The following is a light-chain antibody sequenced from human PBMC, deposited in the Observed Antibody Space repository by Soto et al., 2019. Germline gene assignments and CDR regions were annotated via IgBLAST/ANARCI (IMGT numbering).Light chain of an antibody. V-gene: IGKV3-11*01. CDR2: DAS. CDR3: QQRSNWPPLT. Sequence: EIVLTQSPATLSLSRGERATLSCRASQSVSSYLAWYQQKPGQAPRLLIYDASNRATGIPARFSGSGSGTGFTLTISSLEPEDFAVYYCQQRSNWPPLTFGGGTKVDIK. J-gene: IGKJ4*01. CDR1: QSVSSY.